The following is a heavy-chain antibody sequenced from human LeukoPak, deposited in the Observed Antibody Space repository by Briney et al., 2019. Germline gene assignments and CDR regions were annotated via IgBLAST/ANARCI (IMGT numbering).Heavy chain of an antibody. CDR3: ARAEGGGIAFLIDY. V-gene: IGHV3-30-3*01. Sequence: GGSLRLSCEVSGFTFSLYAMHWVRQTPGKGLEWMAVVSYDGNNNYHADSVKGRFTISRDNSKNTLYLQMNSLRADDTAVYYCARAEGGGIAFLIDYWGPGTLVTVSS. CDR2: VSYDGNNN. J-gene: IGHJ4*02. D-gene: IGHD1-1*01. CDR1: GFTFSLYA.